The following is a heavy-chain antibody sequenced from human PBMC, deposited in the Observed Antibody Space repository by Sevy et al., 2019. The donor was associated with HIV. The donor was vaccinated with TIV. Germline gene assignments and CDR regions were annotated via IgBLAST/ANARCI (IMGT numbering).Heavy chain of an antibody. Sequence: GESLKISCAASGFTFSNYAINWVRQAPGKGLEWVSRISGSGDSTFYADSVKGRFTISRDNSKNTVHLQMNSLRVEDTAVYYCVKVVVPADIDPFYYYAYGMDVWGQGTTVTVSS. CDR3: VKVVVPADIDPFYYYAYGMDV. V-gene: IGHV3-23*01. CDR1: GFTFSNYA. J-gene: IGHJ6*02. D-gene: IGHD2-2*01. CDR2: ISGSGDST.